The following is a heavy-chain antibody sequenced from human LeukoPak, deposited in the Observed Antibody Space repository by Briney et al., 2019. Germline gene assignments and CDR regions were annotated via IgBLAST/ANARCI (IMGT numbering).Heavy chain of an antibody. D-gene: IGHD5-12*01. CDR3: AKSNGYGLIDY. CDR2: INHSGST. Sequence: KASETLSLTCAVYGGSFSGYYWSWIRQPPGKGLEWIGEINHSGSTNYNPSLKSRVTMYIDTSKNQFSLKLSSVTAADTAMYYCAKSNGYGLIDYWGQGTLVTVSS. V-gene: IGHV4-34*01. CDR1: GGSFSGYY. J-gene: IGHJ4*02.